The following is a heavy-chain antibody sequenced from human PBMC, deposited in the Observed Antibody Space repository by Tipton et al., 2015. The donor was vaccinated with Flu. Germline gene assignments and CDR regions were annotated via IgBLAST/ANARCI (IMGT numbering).Heavy chain of an antibody. D-gene: IGHD6-13*01. CDR3: ARGVGPSWYSTN. J-gene: IGHJ4*02. CDR1: GDSISGFY. CDR2: ISTTGSI. V-gene: IGHV4-4*07. Sequence: TLSLTCSVSGDSISGFYWNWIRQPAGKGLEWIGHISTTGSIAYNPSLMSRVTMSLDTSKNQFSLRLTSVTAADTAVYYCARGVGPSWYSTNWGQGTLVTVSS.